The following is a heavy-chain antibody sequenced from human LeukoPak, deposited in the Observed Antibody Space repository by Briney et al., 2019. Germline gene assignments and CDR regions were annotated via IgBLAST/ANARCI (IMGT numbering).Heavy chain of an antibody. CDR1: GFTFDDYA. J-gene: IGHJ4*02. CDR3: AKDMSPDGRNWYFFDS. Sequence: TGGSLRLSCAGSGFTFDDYAMHWVRQVPGKGLEWVSGIGWNSGSTGHADSVKGRFTISRDNAKNSLYLQMNNVRVEDTALYYCAKDMSPDGRNWYFFDSWGQGTLVTVSS. CDR2: IGWNSGST. V-gene: IGHV3-9*01. D-gene: IGHD6-13*01.